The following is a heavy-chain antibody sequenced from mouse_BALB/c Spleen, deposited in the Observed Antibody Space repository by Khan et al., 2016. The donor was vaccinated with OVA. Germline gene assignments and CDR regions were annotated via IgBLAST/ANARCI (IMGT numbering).Heavy chain of an antibody. V-gene: IGHV2-6-1*01. CDR2: IWSDGST. J-gene: IGHJ4*01. D-gene: IGHD1-1*01. CDR1: GFSLTNYG. CDR3: ARQPYDHYNIMYY. Sequence: QVQLKQSGPGLVAPSQSLSITCTISGFSLTNYGIHWVRQPPGKGLEWLVVIWSDGSTTYNSALKSRLTISKDNSKSQVFLKMNSLQTDDTAVYFCARQPYDHYNIMYYGGQGTSVTVSS.